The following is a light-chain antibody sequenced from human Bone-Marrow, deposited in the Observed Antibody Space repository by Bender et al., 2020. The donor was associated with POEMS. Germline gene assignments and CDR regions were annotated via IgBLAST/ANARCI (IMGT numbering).Light chain of an antibody. Sequence: QSVLTQPPSVSGAPGQTVTVTCAGASSNIGAGHDVHWYQQLPGRAPKLLIYGNSDRLSGVPDRFSGSRSGTSASLAISGLQSEDEADYYCAVWDDSLNGWVFGGGTKLTVL. CDR2: GNS. CDR1: SSNIGAGHD. CDR3: AVWDDSLNGWV. V-gene: IGLV1-40*01. J-gene: IGLJ3*02.